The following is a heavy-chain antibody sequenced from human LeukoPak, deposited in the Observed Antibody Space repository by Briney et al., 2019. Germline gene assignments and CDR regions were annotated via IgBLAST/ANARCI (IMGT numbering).Heavy chain of an antibody. CDR1: GFTFRSYA. CDR3: ALDREYQLPRDDY. J-gene: IGHJ4*02. CDR2: ISGSGGST. V-gene: IGHV3-23*01. Sequence: GGSLRLSCAASGFTFRSYAMSWVRQAPGKGLEWVSAISGSGGSTYYADSVKGRFTISRDNSKNTLHLQMNSLRAEDTAVYYCALDREYQLPRDDYWGQGTLVTVSS. D-gene: IGHD2-2*01.